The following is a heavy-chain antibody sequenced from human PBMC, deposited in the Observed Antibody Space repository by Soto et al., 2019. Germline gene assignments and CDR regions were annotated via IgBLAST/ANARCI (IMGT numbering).Heavy chain of an antibody. D-gene: IGHD3-22*01. Sequence: GASVKVSCKASGGTFSSYAISWARQAPGKGLEWMGGIIPIFGTANYAQKFQGRVTITADESTSTAYMELSSLRSEDTAVYYCATVLPYYYDSSGYYSIDPWGQGTLVTVSS. J-gene: IGHJ5*02. V-gene: IGHV1-69*13. CDR3: ATVLPYYYDSSGYYSIDP. CDR1: GGTFSSYA. CDR2: IIPIFGTA.